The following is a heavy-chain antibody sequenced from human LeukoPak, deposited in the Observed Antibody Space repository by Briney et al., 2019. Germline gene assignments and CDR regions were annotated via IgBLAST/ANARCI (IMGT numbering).Heavy chain of an antibody. CDR3: ARASGRDSDAFDI. CDR2: ISGSGGST. D-gene: IGHD1-26*01. J-gene: IGHJ3*02. Sequence: GGSLRLSCAASGFTFSSYAMSWVRQAPGKRLEWVSAISGSGGSTYYADSVKGRFTISRDNSKNTLYLQMNSLRAEDTAVYYCARASGRDSDAFDIWGQGTMVTVSS. CDR1: GFTFSSYA. V-gene: IGHV3-23*01.